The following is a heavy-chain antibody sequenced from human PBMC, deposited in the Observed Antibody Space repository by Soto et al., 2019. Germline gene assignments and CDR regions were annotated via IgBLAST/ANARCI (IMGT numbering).Heavy chain of an antibody. J-gene: IGHJ4*02. Sequence: QVQLVQSGAEVKKPGASVKVSCKASGYTFTSYGISWVRQAPGQGLEWMGWISAYNGKTNYAQKLQGRVTMTTDTSTSTDYMELRILRCDDTAVYYCARDKGDGSGSYYGYWCQGTLVTVSA. CDR1: GYTFTSYG. V-gene: IGHV1-18*01. D-gene: IGHD3-10*01. CDR2: ISAYNGKT. CDR3: ARDKGDGSGSYYGY.